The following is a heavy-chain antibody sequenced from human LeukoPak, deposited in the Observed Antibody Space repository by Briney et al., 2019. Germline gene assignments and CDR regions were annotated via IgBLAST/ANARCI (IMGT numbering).Heavy chain of an antibody. CDR2: ISNSAI. D-gene: IGHD5-12*01. J-gene: IGHJ5*02. CDR3: SRDRLGGLDL. V-gene: IGHV3-48*04. Sequence: GGSLRLSCATSGFTFTDYGINWVRQAPGKGLEWISYISNSAILYADSVKGRFTISRDNAKNSVYLQMNSLRPEDTAVYYCSRDRLGGLDLWGQGTLVTVSS. CDR1: GFTFTDYG.